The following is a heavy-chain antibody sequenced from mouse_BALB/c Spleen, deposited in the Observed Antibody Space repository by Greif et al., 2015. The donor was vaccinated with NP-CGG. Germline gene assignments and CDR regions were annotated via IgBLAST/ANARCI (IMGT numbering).Heavy chain of an antibody. CDR2: IDPANGNT. V-gene: IGHV14-3*02. CDR1: GFNIKDTY. CDR3: ARWDWYFDV. Sequence: VQPQQSGAELVKPGASVKLSCTASGFNIKDTYMHWVKQRPEQGLEWIGRIDPANGNTKYDPKFQGKATITADTSSNTAYLQLSSLTSEDTAVYYCARWDWYFDVWGAGTTVTVSS. J-gene: IGHJ1*01.